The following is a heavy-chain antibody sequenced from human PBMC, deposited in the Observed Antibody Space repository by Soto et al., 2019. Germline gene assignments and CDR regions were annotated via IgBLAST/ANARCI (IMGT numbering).Heavy chain of an antibody. CDR2: ISYDGSNK. Sequence: GGSLRLSCAASGFNFTSYGMHWVRQAPGKGLEWVAIISYDGSNKFFADSVKGRFTIYRDNSKNKAYLQMNSLSVEDTAVYYCAKEQKVRLLFEDFDSWGPGALVTVSP. D-gene: IGHD2-2*01. CDR1: GFNFTSYG. CDR3: AKEQKVRLLFEDFDS. V-gene: IGHV3-30*18. J-gene: IGHJ4*02.